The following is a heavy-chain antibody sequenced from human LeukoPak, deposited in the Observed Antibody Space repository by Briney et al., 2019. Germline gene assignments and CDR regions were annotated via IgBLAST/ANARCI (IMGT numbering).Heavy chain of an antibody. V-gene: IGHV4-59*01. J-gene: IGHJ4*02. CDR1: GGSISSYY. CDR3: ARTIYDSSGYLGY. Sequence: PETLSLTCTVSGGSISSYYWSWIRQPPGKGLEWIGYIYYSGSTNYNPSLKSRVTISLDTSNNQFSLKLRFVTAADTAVYYCARTIYDSSGYLGYWGQGTLVTVSS. CDR2: IYYSGST. D-gene: IGHD3-22*01.